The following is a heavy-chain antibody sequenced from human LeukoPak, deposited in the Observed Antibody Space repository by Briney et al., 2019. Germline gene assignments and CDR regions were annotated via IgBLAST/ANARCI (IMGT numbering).Heavy chain of an antibody. J-gene: IGHJ3*02. Sequence: ASVKVSCKASGYTFTGYYMHWVRQAPGQGLEWMGWINPNSGGTNYAQKFQGRVTMTRDTSISTAYMELSRLRSDDTAVYYCARVTGYSYGYGIWGQGTMVTVSS. CDR1: GYTFTGYY. V-gene: IGHV1-2*02. CDR2: INPNSGGT. CDR3: ARVTGYSYGYGI. D-gene: IGHD5-18*01.